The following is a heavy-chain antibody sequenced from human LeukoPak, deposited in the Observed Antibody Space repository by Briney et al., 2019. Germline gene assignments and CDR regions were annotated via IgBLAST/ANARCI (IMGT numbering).Heavy chain of an antibody. J-gene: IGHJ3*02. Sequence: GGSLRLSCAASGFTFSSYSMNWVRQAPGKGLEWVSSISSSSSYIYYADSVKGRFTISRDNAKNSLYLQMNSLRAEDTAVYYCARESSNDAFDIWGQGTMVTVSS. V-gene: IGHV3-21*01. CDR1: GFTFSSYS. CDR3: ARESSNDAFDI. CDR2: ISSSSSYI.